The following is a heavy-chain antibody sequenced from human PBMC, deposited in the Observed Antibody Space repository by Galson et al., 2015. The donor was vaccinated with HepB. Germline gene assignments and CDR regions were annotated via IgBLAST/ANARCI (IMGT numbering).Heavy chain of an antibody. Sequence: SVKVSCKASGGTFGTYTFTWVRQAPGQGLDWMGGITPIFGATNYAQKFQGRVTITADESTSTSYMELRNPRSEDTAMYYCAGRRCDGDCYKRGFYYFYAMDIWGQGTTVTVSS. CDR1: GGTFGTYT. D-gene: IGHD2-21*01. J-gene: IGHJ6*02. V-gene: IGHV1-69*13. CDR3: AGRRCDGDCYKRGFYYFYAMDI. CDR2: ITPIFGAT.